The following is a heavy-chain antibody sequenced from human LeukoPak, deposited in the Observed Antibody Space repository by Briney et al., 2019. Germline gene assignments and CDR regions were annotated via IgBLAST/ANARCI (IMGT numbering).Heavy chain of an antibody. J-gene: IGHJ4*02. V-gene: IGHV5-10-1*01. D-gene: IGHD6-13*01. CDR3: ARKPAAGTDFDY. Sequence: NLGESLKISCKGSGYSFTSHWINWVRQMPGKGLEWMGRIDPSDSYTNYSPSFQGHVTISADKSISTAYLQWSSLKASDTAMYYCARKPAAGTDFDYWGQGTLLTVSS. CDR1: GYSFTSHW. CDR2: IDPSDSYT.